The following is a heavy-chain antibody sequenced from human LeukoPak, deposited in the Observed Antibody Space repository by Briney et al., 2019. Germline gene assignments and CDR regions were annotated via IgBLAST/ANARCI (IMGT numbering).Heavy chain of an antibody. V-gene: IGHV5-51*01. CDR2: IYPGDSDP. CDR1: GYSFISYW. J-gene: IGHJ4*02. Sequence: GESLKISCKGSGYSFISYWIGWVRQMPGKGLEWMGIIYPGDSDPRYSPSFQGQVTISADKSISTAYLQWSSLKASDTAMYYCAKFIRYNYGPYYFDYWGQGTLVTVSS. CDR3: AKFIRYNYGPYYFDY. D-gene: IGHD5-18*01.